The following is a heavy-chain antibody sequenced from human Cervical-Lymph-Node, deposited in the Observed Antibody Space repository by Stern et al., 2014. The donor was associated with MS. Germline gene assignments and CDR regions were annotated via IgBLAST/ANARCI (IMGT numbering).Heavy chain of an antibody. CDR3: ARSNYCSGGSCCYYYGMDV. D-gene: IGHD2-15*01. V-gene: IGHV1-2*06. CDR1: GYTFTGYY. J-gene: IGHJ6*02. Sequence: VQLVQSGAEVKKPGASVKVSCKASGYTFTGYYMHWVRQAPGQGLEWMGRIKPNSGGTNYAQKFQGRVTMTRDTSISTAYMELSRLRSDDTAVYYCARSNYCSGGSCCYYYGMDVWGQGTTVTVSS. CDR2: IKPNSGGT.